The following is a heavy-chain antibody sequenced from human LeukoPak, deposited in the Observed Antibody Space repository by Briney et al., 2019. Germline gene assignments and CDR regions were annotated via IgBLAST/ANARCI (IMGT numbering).Heavy chain of an antibody. CDR3: AKDQANDFWSLGWFDP. CDR2: ISGSGGST. Sequence: WGSLTLSCAASGFSFSSYPMCGCLQPPREGLEWGSAISGSGGSTYYADSVKGRFTISRDNSKNTLYLQMNSLRAEDTAVYYCAKDQANDFWSLGWFDPWGQGTLVTVSS. J-gene: IGHJ5*02. D-gene: IGHD3-3*01. V-gene: IGHV3-23*01. CDR1: GFSFSSYP.